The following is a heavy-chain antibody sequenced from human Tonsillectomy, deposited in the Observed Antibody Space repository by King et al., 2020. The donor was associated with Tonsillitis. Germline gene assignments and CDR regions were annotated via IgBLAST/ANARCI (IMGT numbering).Heavy chain of an antibody. D-gene: IGHD1-26*01. J-gene: IGHJ4*02. CDR3: ARYVSGSFDD. V-gene: IGHV4-39*01. CDR2: MDYSGVI. Sequence: QLQESGPGVVKPSETLSLTCTVSGGSISTSDHYLAWVRQPPGEGVEWIGDMDYSGVIFYNPALKCRITISGGTSENRFSLKLRSVTAADTAVYFCARYVSGSFDDWGQGALVTVSS. CDR1: GGSISTSDHY.